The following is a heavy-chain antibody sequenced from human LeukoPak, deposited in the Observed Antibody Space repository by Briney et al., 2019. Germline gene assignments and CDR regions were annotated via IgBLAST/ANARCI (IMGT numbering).Heavy chain of an antibody. J-gene: IGHJ4*02. CDR2: ISGSGATT. Sequence: PGGSLRLSCAASGFTFSSYAMSWVRQAPGKGLEWVSAISGSGATTYYADSVKGRFTISRDKSNNTLYLQMNSLRAEDAAVYYCAKDYAYYYGSGIGGFEYWGQGTLVTVSP. CDR1: GFTFSSYA. V-gene: IGHV3-23*01. CDR3: AKDYAYYYGSGIGGFEY. D-gene: IGHD3-10*01.